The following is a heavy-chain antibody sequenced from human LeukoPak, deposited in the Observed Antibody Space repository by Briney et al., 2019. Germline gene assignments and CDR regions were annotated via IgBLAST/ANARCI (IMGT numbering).Heavy chain of an antibody. D-gene: IGHD3-22*01. V-gene: IGHV1-69*13. J-gene: IGHJ4*02. CDR2: IIPIFGTA. CDR3: ARGPYYYDSSGYYYLDY. CDR1: GGTFSSYA. Sequence: SVKVSCKASGGTFSSYAISWVRQAPGQGLEWMGGIIPIFGTANYAQKFQGRVTITADESTSTAYMELSSLRSEDTAVYYCARGPYYYDSSGYYYLDYWGQGTLVTVSS.